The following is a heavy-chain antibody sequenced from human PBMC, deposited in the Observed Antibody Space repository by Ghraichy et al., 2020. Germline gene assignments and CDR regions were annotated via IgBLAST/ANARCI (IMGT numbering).Heavy chain of an antibody. CDR1: GGSISSSNW. CDR3: ARVVFWSGYQTFDY. J-gene: IGHJ4*02. D-gene: IGHD3-3*01. V-gene: IGHV4-4*02. Sequence: SETLSLTCAVSGGSISSSNWWSWVRQPPGKGLEWIGEIYHSGSTNYNPSLKSRVTISVDKSKNQFSLKLSSVTAADTAVYYCARVVFWSGYQTFDYWGQGTLVTVSS. CDR2: IYHSGST.